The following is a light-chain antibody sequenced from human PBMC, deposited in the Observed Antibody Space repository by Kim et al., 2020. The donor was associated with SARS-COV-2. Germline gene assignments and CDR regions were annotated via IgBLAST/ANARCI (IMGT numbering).Light chain of an antibody. CDR3: SSYTSSNIYV. V-gene: IGLV2-18*02. CDR2: EVN. Sequence: QSALTQPPSVSGSPGQSVNISCTGTSSDVGTYSRVSWYQQSPGTAPKLMIYEVNDRPSGVPDRFSGSKSGNTASLTISGLQAGDEADYYCSSYTSSNIYVFGTGTKVTVL. CDR1: SSDVGTYSR. J-gene: IGLJ1*01.